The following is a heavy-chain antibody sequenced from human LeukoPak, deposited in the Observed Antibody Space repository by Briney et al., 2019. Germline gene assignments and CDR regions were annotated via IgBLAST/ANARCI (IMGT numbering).Heavy chain of an antibody. D-gene: IGHD3-9*01. Sequence: ASVRVSCKASGYTFTSYDINWVRQATGQGLEWMGWMNPNSGNTGYAQKFQGRVTMTRNTSISTAYMELSSLRSEDTAVYYCARGYRSPAVRYFDWLLNSYFDYWGQGTLVTVSS. V-gene: IGHV1-8*01. CDR2: MNPNSGNT. J-gene: IGHJ4*02. CDR3: ARGYRSPAVRYFDWLLNSYFDY. CDR1: GYTFTSYD.